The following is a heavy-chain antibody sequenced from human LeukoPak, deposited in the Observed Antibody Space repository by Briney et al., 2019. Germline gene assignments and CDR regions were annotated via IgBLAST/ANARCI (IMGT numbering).Heavy chain of an antibody. J-gene: IGHJ6*02. CDR1: GGSLSPYY. CDR2: VYSTGTT. V-gene: IGHV4-59*07. Sequence: PSDTLSLTCTVSGGSLSPYYWTWIRQSPGKGLEWIGYVYSTGTTNYNPSLRSRVTISVDTSKNQFSLKLTSVTAADTAIYYCAMAAAGYFYYYGMDVWGQGTTVTVSS. D-gene: IGHD6-13*01. CDR3: AMAAAGYFYYYGMDV.